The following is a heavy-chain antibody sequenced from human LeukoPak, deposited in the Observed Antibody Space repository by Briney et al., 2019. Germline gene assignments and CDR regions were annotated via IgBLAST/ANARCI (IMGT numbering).Heavy chain of an antibody. V-gene: IGHV4-34*01. CDR1: GGSFSGYY. D-gene: IGHD3-10*01. Sequence: SETLSLTCAVYGGSFSGYYWSWIRQPPGKGLEWIGEINHSGSTNYNPSLKSRVTISVDTSKNQFSLKLSSVTAADTAVYYCARGGILLWFGELLSRHNWFDPWGQGTLVTVSS. CDR2: INHSGST. CDR3: ARGGILLWFGELLSRHNWFDP. J-gene: IGHJ5*02.